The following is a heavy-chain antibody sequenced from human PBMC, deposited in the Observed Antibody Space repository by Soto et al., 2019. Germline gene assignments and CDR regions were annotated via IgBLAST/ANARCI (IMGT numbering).Heavy chain of an antibody. V-gene: IGHV4-59*08. J-gene: IGHJ6*03. D-gene: IGHD3-10*01. CDR2: IYYSGST. Sequence: PSETLSLTCTVSGGSISSYYWSWIRQPPGKGLEWIGYIYYSGSTNYNPSLKSRVTISVDTSKNQFSLKLSSVTAADTAVYYCARLGSYYYYTDVWGKGTTVTVSS. CDR3: ARLGSYYYYTDV. CDR1: GGSISSYY.